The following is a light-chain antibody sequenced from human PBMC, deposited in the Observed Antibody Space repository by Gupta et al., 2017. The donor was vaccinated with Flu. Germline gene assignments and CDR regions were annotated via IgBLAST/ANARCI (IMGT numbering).Light chain of an antibody. CDR3: QAWDSGTVV. CDR1: KLGEKY. V-gene: IGLV3-1*01. CDR2: QDN. J-gene: IGLJ2*01. Sequence: SYELTQPPSVSVSPGQTASITCSGNKLGEKYACWYQQKPGQSPVLVIYQDNKRPSGNPERFSGSNSGNTATLTISGTQAMDEGDYYCQAWDSGTVVFGGGTKLTVL.